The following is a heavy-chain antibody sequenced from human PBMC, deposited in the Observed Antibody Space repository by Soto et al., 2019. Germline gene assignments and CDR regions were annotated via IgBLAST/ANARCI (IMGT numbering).Heavy chain of an antibody. J-gene: IGHJ5*02. Sequence: GGSLRLSCSASGFTFSSYDIHWVRQAPGKGLEYVSSISSDGTTDYAAPVKGRFTISRDDSKNTLYLQMNSLKTEDTAVYYCTTLGFDPWGQGTLVTVSS. V-gene: IGHV3-64*04. CDR2: ISSDGTT. CDR1: GFTFSSYD. CDR3: TTLGFDP.